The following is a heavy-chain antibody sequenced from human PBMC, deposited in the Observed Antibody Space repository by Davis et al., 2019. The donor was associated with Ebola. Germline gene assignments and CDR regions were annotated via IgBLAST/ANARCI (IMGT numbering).Heavy chain of an antibody. CDR1: GGSISSGGYS. J-gene: IGHJ4*02. Sequence: SETLSLTCAVSGGSISSGGYSWSWIRQPPGKGLEWIGYIYHSGSTYYNPSLKSRVTISVDRSKNQFSLKLSSVTAADTAVYYGARDTSYWGQGTLVTVSS. CDR3: ARDTSY. CDR2: IYHSGST. D-gene: IGHD3-16*01. V-gene: IGHV4-30-2*01.